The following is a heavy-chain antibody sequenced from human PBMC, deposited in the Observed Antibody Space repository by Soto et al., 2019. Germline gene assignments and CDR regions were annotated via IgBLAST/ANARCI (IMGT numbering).Heavy chain of an antibody. D-gene: IGHD1-20*01. J-gene: IGHJ4*02. CDR2: ISGYNGDT. Sequence: ASVKVSCKASGYTFTRYGISWVRQAPGQGLEWMGWISGYNGDTNYAREFQGRVSMTIDTSTTTAYMELRSLRSEDTAVYYCARGITLPTPLDYWGQGTLVTVS. CDR3: ARGITLPTPLDY. V-gene: IGHV1-18*01. CDR1: GYTFTRYG.